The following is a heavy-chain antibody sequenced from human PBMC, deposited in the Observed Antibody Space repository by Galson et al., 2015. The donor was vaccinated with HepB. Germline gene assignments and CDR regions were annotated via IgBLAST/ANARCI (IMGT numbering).Heavy chain of an antibody. CDR2: INPSGGST. Sequence: SVKVSCKASGYTFTSYYMHWVRQAPGQGLEWMGIINPSGGSTSYAQKFQGRVTMTRDTSTSTVYMELSSLRSEDTAVYYCARDINREFYGDPDHYYYHYMDVWGKGTTVTVSS. V-gene: IGHV1-46*01. CDR1: GYTFTSYY. D-gene: IGHD4-17*01. J-gene: IGHJ6*03. CDR3: ARDINREFYGDPDHYYYHYMDV.